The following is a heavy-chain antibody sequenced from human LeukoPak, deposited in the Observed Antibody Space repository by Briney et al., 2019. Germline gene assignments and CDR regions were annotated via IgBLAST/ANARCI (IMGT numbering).Heavy chain of an antibody. J-gene: IGHJ4*02. D-gene: IGHD2-2*01. CDR2: VRDIGGST. V-gene: IGHV3-23*01. CDR3: AKDGGSRYCSSAGCNPFRY. Sequence: TGASLRLSCAASGFTFSKYAMSWVRQAPGKGLEWVSGVRDIGGSTYHADSVKGRFTISRDNSKDTLYLQMNSLRAEDTAIYYCAKDGGSRYCSSAGCNPFRYWGQGTLVTVSS. CDR1: GFTFSKYA.